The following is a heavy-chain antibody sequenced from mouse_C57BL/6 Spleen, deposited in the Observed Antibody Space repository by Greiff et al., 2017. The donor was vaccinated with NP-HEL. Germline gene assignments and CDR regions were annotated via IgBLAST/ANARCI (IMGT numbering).Heavy chain of an antibody. CDR1: GYAFGSSW. V-gene: IGHV1-82*01. CDR2: IYPGDGDT. CDR3: ATGGSAWFAY. Sequence: QVQLQQSGPELVKPGASVKISCKASGYAFGSSWMNWVKQRPGKGLEWIGRIYPGDGDTNYNGKFKGKATLTADKSSSTAYMQLSSLTSEDSAVYFCATGGSAWFAYWGQGTLVTVSA. J-gene: IGHJ3*01.